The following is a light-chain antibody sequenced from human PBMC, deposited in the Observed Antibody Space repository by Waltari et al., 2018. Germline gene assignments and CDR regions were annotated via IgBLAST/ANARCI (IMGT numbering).Light chain of an antibody. CDR3: QQSYSSPWT. CDR1: HSISDY. Sequence: IQMTPSPPALSASVGDRVALTCRASHSISDYLHWYQQKPGKAPRVLIYTASSLQRGVPTRISGSGSGTEFTLTISTLQPEDAATYYCQQSYSSPWTFGQGTKVEIK. CDR2: TAS. J-gene: IGKJ1*01. V-gene: IGKV1-39*01.